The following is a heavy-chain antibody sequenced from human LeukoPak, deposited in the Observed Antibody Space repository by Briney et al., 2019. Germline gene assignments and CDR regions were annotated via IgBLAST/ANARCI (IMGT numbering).Heavy chain of an antibody. CDR3: AKTTGGNYKGYFDY. D-gene: IGHD1-26*01. J-gene: IGHJ4*02. CDR2: ISGSGAST. Sequence: PGGSPRPSCAASGFTFSSDVMSWVREAPGKELKWGSLISGSGASTSHADSVKGRFTISRDNTKNTLYLQMNRLRAEDSAVYYCAKTTGGNYKGYFDYWGQGTLVAVSA. V-gene: IGHV3-23*01. CDR1: GFTFSSDV.